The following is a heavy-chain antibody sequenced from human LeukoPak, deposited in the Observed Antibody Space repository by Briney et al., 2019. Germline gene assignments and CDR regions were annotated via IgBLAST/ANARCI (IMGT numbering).Heavy chain of an antibody. CDR2: FSGSGGST. Sequence: GGSLRLSCAASGFTFSSYAMSWVRQAPGKGLEWVSTFSGSGGSTHYADSVKGRFTISRDNSKNTLYLQMNSLRAEDAAVYFCAKAPVTSCRGAYYYPFDSWGQGTLVTVSS. CDR1: GFTFSSYA. J-gene: IGHJ4*02. CDR3: AKAPVTSCRGAYYYPFDS. V-gene: IGHV3-23*01. D-gene: IGHD3-22*01.